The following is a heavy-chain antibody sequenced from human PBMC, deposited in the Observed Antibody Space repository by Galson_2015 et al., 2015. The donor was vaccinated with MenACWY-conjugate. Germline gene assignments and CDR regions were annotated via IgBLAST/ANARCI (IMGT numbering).Heavy chain of an antibody. CDR3: AKTQKLIYFYYGMDV. J-gene: IGHJ6*02. Sequence: SLRLSCAASGFTFRDYAMTWVRLAPGTGLEWISAISGSGANTYYAGSVKGRFTISRDNSKDTVYLQLNSLRAEDTAVYYCAKTQKLIYFYYGMDVWGQGTTVTVSS. D-gene: IGHD6-6*01. CDR1: GFTFRDYA. V-gene: IGHV3-23*01. CDR2: ISGSGANT.